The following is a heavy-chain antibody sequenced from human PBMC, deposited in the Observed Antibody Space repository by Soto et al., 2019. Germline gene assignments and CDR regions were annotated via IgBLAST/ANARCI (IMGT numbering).Heavy chain of an antibody. CDR1: SGSISSSNW. V-gene: IGHV4-4*02. J-gene: IGHJ5*02. CDR3: ARTVLGAAGRPTNWFDP. D-gene: IGHD6-13*01. CDR2: IYHSGST. Sequence: SDTLSLTCAVSSGSISSSNWWSWGRHPPGQGLEWIGEIYHSGSTNYNPSLKSRVTISVDKSKNQFSLKLSSVTAADTAVYYCARTVLGAAGRPTNWFDPWGQGTLVTVSS.